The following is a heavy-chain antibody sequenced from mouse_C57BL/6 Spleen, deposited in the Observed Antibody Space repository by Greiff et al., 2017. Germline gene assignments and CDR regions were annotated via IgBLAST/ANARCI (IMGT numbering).Heavy chain of an antibody. V-gene: IGHV1-82*01. CDR1: GYAFSSSW. Sequence: QVQLQQSGPELVKPGASVKISCKASGYAFSSSWMNWVKQRPGKGLEWIGRIYPGDGDTNYNGKFKGKATLTADKSSSTAYMQLSSLTSEDSAVYFCARSLGRGYFDVWGTGTTVTVAS. J-gene: IGHJ1*03. CDR2: IYPGDGDT. D-gene: IGHD4-1*01. CDR3: ARSLGRGYFDV.